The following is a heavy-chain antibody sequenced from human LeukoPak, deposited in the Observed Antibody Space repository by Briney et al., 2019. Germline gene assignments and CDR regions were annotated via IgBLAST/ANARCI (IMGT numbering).Heavy chain of an antibody. Sequence: GGSLRLSCAASGFTFSDYAMSWVRQAPGGGQEWVSAISGSGGKTFHADSVKGRFTISRDNSKNTLYLQMNSLRAEDTAVYYCAKDQKNYYDNTGLDYWGQGTLVTVSS. CDR1: GFTFSDYA. D-gene: IGHD3-22*01. CDR2: ISGSGGKT. CDR3: AKDQKNYYDNTGLDY. V-gene: IGHV3-23*01. J-gene: IGHJ4*02.